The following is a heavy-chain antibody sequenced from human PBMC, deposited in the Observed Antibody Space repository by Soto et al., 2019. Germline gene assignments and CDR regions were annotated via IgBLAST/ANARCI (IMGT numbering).Heavy chain of an antibody. Sequence: GESLKISFKGSGYNFAGYWIAWVRQMPVKGLELMGIIYPSDSDTRYRPSFQGQVTISADKSISSAYLQWSSLRASDTAMYYCSIGGVSNRSFDCSGQGTPVTFCS. D-gene: IGHD3-3*01. CDR3: SIGGVSNRSFDC. V-gene: IGHV5-51*01. CDR1: GYNFAGYW. J-gene: IGHJ4*02. CDR2: IYPSDSDT.